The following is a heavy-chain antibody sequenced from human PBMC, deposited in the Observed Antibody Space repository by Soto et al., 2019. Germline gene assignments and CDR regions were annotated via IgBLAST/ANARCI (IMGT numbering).Heavy chain of an antibody. Sequence: QVQLVQSGAEEKKPGASVKVSCKASGYTFTNYAMHWVRQAPGQRLEWMGWINAGNGNTKYSQKFQGRVTITSDTSASTAYTELSSLRSEDTAVYYCARVSGYYFLDYWGQGTLVTVSS. CDR2: INAGNGNT. CDR1: GYTFTNYA. J-gene: IGHJ4*02. CDR3: ARVSGYYFLDY. V-gene: IGHV1-3*05. D-gene: IGHD5-18*01.